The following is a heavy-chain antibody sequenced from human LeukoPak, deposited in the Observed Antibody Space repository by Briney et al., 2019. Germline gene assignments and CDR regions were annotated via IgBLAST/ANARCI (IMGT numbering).Heavy chain of an antibody. V-gene: IGHV3-74*01. CDR2: IHSDGRST. J-gene: IGHJ4*02. Sequence: GGSLRLSCAASGFTFNGFWMHWVRQAPRKGLVWVSHIHSDGRSTSYADSVKGRFTISRDNAKNTVYLQMNSLRAEDTAVYYCARGGIGCFDYWGQGSLVTVSS. D-gene: IGHD6-19*01. CDR1: GFTFNGFW. CDR3: ARGGIGCFDY.